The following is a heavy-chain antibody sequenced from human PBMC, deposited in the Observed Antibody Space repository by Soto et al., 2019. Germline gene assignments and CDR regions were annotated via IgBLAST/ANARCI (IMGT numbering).Heavy chain of an antibody. CDR3: ASNHYDSSGYLN. Sequence: SETLSLTCTVSGGSISSGDYYWSWIRQPPGKGLEWIGYIYYSGSTYYNPSLKSRVTISVDTSKNQFSLKLSSVTAADTAVYYCASNHYDSSGYLNWGQGTLVTVSS. CDR2: IYYSGST. V-gene: IGHV4-30-4*01. D-gene: IGHD3-22*01. CDR1: GGSISSGDYY. J-gene: IGHJ4*02.